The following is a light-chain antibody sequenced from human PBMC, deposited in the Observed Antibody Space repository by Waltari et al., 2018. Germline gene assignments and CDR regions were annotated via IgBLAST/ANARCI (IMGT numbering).Light chain of an antibody. CDR2: DNN. V-gene: IGLV1-51*01. Sequence: QSVLTQPPSVSAAAGQKVTTSCSGSRSNVGNHSVSWYQQFPGTAPKLLIRDNNKRPSGIPARFSGSKSATSATLDITGLQTGDEADYYCGTWDSSLSGSWVFGGGTKLTVL. CDR1: RSNVGNHS. J-gene: IGLJ3*02. CDR3: GTWDSSLSGSWV.